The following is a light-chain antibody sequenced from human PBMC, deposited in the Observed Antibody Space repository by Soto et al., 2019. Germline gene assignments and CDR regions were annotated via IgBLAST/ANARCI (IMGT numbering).Light chain of an antibody. CDR3: QQYGSSQLT. CDR2: GAS. V-gene: IGKV3-20*01. Sequence: EIVLTQSPGTLSLSPGERATLSCRASQSVSSSYLAWYQQKPGQAPRLLIYGASSRATGIPDRFSGSGYGTDFTLTISRLEPEEFAVYYCQQYGSSQLTFGGGTKVEIK. J-gene: IGKJ4*01. CDR1: QSVSSSY.